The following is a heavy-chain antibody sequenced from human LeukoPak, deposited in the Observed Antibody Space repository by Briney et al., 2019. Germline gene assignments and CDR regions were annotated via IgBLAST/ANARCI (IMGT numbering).Heavy chain of an antibody. Sequence: GASVKVSCKASGYTFTSYGISWVRQAPGQGLEWMGWISAYNGNTNYAQKLQGRVTMTTDTSTSTAYMELSSLRSEDTAVYYCARERMGRIVGALGWFDPWGQGTLVTVSS. V-gene: IGHV1-18*01. CDR3: ARERMGRIVGALGWFDP. CDR2: ISAYNGNT. CDR1: GYTFTSYG. J-gene: IGHJ5*02. D-gene: IGHD1-26*01.